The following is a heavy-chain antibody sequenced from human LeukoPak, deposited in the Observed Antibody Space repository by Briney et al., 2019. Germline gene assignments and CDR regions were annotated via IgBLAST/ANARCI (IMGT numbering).Heavy chain of an antibody. Sequence: ASVKVSRKASRFTFTSSAVQGVRQARGQRLEWTGWIVVGSGNTNNAQKFQERVTITRDMSTSTAYMELSRLRSEDTAVYYCAARNLRSIVGAGGAFDIWGQGTMVTVSS. CDR1: RFTFTSSA. V-gene: IGHV1-58*01. J-gene: IGHJ3*02. D-gene: IGHD1-26*01. CDR2: IVVGSGNT. CDR3: AARNLRSIVGAGGAFDI.